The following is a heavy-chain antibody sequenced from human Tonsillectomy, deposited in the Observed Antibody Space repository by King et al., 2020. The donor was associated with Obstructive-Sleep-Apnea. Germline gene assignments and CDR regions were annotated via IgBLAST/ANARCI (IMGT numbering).Heavy chain of an antibody. CDR1: GFTFGSYG. CDR2: VSYDGSQK. CDR3: AQDDLAHYHHYYGMDV. Sequence: VQLVESGGGVVQPGRSLRLSCAASGFTFGSYGMHWVRQAPGKGLEWVAVVSYDGSQKYYADSVKGRFTISRDNSKNTLNLQMNSLRGEDTAVYYCAQDDLAHYHHYYGMDVWGQGTTVTVSS. J-gene: IGHJ6*02. V-gene: IGHV3-30*18.